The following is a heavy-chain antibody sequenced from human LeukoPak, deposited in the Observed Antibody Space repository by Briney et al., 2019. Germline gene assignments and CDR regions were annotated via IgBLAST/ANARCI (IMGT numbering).Heavy chain of an antibody. CDR2: ISAYNGNT. V-gene: IGHV1-18*01. CDR1: GYTFTSYG. Sequence: GASVKVSCKASGYTFTSYGISWVRQAPGQGLEWMGWISAYNGNTNYAQKLQGRVTMTTDTSTSTAYMELRSLRSDDTAVYYCARDVRWELLRLSGAFDIWGQVTMVTVSS. D-gene: IGHD1-26*01. CDR3: ARDVRWELLRLSGAFDI. J-gene: IGHJ3*02.